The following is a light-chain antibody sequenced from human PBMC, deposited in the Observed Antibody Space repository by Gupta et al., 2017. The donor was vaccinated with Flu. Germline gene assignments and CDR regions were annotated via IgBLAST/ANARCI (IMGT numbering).Light chain of an antibody. Sequence: QSALTQPRSVSGSPGRSVTISCTGTSSDVGGYNYVSWYQQHPGKAPKLMIYDVSKRPSGVPDRFSGSKSGNTASLTISGLQAEDEADYYCCSYASSYTWVFGGGTKLTVL. J-gene: IGLJ2*01. V-gene: IGLV2-11*01. CDR3: CSYASSYTWV. CDR2: DVS. CDR1: SSDVGGYNY.